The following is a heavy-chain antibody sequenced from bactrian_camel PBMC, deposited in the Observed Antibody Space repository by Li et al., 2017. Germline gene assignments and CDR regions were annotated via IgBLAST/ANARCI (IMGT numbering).Heavy chain of an antibody. J-gene: IGHJ4*01. D-gene: IGHD7*01. CDR3: AAPSEIDGSDSGFH. CDR2: IYTSSSAT. Sequence: DVQLVESGGGSVQAGGSLRLSCAVSRFSYSTTYMAWFRQTPGKEREGVAGIYTSSSATIYADSVKGRFTISQDVAKSTVYLQMNDLKPEDTAVYYCAAPSEIDGSDSGFHRGRGTQVTVS. V-gene: IGHV3S40*01. CDR1: RFSYSTTY.